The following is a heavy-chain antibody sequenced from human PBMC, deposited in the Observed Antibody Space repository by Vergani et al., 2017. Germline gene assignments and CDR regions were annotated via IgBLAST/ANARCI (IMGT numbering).Heavy chain of an antibody. J-gene: IGHJ4*02. V-gene: IGHV4-59*01. CDR2: IYYSGST. CDR3: ARVRVSYYYFDY. CDR1: GGSISSYY. Sequence: QVQLQESGPGLVKPSETLSLTCTVSGGSISSYYWSWIRQPPGKGLEWIGYIYYSGSTNYNPSLKSRVTISVDTSKNQFSLKLSSVTAADTAVYYCARVRVSYYYFDYWGQGTLVTVSS. D-gene: IGHD1-26*01.